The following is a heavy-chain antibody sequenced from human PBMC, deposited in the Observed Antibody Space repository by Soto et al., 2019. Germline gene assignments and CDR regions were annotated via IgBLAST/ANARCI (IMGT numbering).Heavy chain of an antibody. CDR2: ISSSVSTI. Sequence: QVQLVESGGGLVKPGGSLRLSCAASGFTFSDYYMSWIRQAPGKGLEWVSFISSSVSTIYYADSVKGRFTISRDNAKNSLFLQMNSLIAEDTAVYYCARGGFIYDSSGLGAFDIWGQGTMVTVSS. CDR1: GFTFSDYY. V-gene: IGHV3-11*01. J-gene: IGHJ3*02. CDR3: ARGGFIYDSSGLGAFDI. D-gene: IGHD3-22*01.